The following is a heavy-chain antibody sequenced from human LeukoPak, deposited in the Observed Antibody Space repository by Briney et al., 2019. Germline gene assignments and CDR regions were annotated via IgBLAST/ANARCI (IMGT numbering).Heavy chain of an antibody. Sequence: ASVKVSCKASGYTFTGYYMHWVRQAPGQGLEWMGWINPKSGGTNYAEKFQGRVTMTRDTSISTAYMELNRLTSDDTAVYYCARVRYFDSSIDYWGQGTLVTVSS. J-gene: IGHJ4*02. CDR1: GYTFTGYY. CDR3: ARVRYFDSSIDY. CDR2: INPKSGGT. V-gene: IGHV1-2*02. D-gene: IGHD3-9*01.